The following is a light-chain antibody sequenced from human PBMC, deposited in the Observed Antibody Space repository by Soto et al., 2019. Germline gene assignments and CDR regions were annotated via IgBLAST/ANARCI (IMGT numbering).Light chain of an antibody. V-gene: IGKV1-27*01. Sequence: IELTQSPSSLYSSVGDRVTIAWRARQGISNYLDWYQQKPGKVPKLLIYAASTLQTGVPSRFSGSGSGKAFTLTISSLPPQDIANYYCHKYNSAWVTVGGGTNV. CDR2: AAS. CDR3: HKYNSAWVT. J-gene: IGKJ4*01. CDR1: QGISNY.